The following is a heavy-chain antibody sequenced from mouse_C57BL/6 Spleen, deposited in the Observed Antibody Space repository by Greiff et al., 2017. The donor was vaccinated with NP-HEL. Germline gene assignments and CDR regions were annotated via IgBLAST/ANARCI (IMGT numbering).Heavy chain of an antibody. CDR1: GYAFSSSW. CDR3: ARYYYGSSFDAMDY. J-gene: IGHJ4*01. V-gene: IGHV1-82*01. D-gene: IGHD1-1*01. Sequence: QVQLQQSGPELVKPGASVKISCKASGYAFSSSWMNWVKQRPGKGLEWIGRIYPGDGDTNYNGKFKGKATLTADKSSSTAYMQLSSLTSEDSAVYFCARYYYGSSFDAMDYWGQGTSATVSS. CDR2: IYPGDGDT.